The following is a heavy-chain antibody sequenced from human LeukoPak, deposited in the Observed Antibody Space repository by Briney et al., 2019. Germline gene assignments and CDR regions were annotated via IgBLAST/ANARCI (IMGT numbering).Heavy chain of an antibody. J-gene: IGHJ4*02. Sequence: SETLSLTCTVSGGSISSYYWSWIRQPPGKGLEWIGYIYHSGSTNYNPSLKSRVTISVDTSKNQFSLKLSSVTAADTAVYYCARLSSTVVTAVDYWGQGTLVTVSS. CDR1: GGSISSYY. CDR3: ARLSSTVVTAVDY. CDR2: IYHSGST. D-gene: IGHD4-23*01. V-gene: IGHV4-59*08.